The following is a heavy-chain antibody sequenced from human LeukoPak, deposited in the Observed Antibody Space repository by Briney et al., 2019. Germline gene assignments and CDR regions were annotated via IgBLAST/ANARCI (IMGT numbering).Heavy chain of an antibody. CDR3: ARDSGYGSGSFDY. D-gene: IGHD3-10*01. CDR1: GFTFSSYS. CDR2: ISSSSSTI. J-gene: IGHJ4*02. Sequence: GGSLRLSCAASGFTFSSYSMNWVRQAPGKGLEWVSYISSSSSTIYYADSVKGRFTISRDNAKNSLYLQMNSLRAEDTAVYYCARDSGYGSGSFDYWGQGTLVTVSS. V-gene: IGHV3-48*01.